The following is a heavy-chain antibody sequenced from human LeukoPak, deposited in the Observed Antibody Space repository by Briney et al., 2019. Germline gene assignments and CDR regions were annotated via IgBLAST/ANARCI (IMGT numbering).Heavy chain of an antibody. CDR1: GGSISSNSYY. D-gene: IGHD6-19*01. V-gene: IGHV4-39*07. CDR2: IYFSGSP. Sequence: KTSETLSLTCTVSGGSISSNSYYWGWIRQPPGKGLEWIGSIYFSGSPYYNPSLKSRVTMSVDTSKNQFSLKLSSVTAADTAVYYCARGGWYPESFQHWGQGALVTVSS. J-gene: IGHJ1*01. CDR3: ARGGWYPESFQH.